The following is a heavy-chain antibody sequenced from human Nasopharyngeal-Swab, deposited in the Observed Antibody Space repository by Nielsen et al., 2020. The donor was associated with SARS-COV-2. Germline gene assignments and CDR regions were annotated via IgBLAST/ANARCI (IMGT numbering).Heavy chain of an antibody. CDR2: ISAYNGNT. Sequence: ASVKVSCKASGYTFTSYGISWVRQAPGQGLEWMGWISAYNGNTNYAQKLQGRVTMTTDTSTSTAYMELRSLRSDDTAVYYCARFNQWLDGGFRWFDPWGQGTLVTVSS. J-gene: IGHJ5*02. D-gene: IGHD6-19*01. CDR1: GYTFTSYG. V-gene: IGHV1-18*01. CDR3: ARFNQWLDGGFRWFDP.